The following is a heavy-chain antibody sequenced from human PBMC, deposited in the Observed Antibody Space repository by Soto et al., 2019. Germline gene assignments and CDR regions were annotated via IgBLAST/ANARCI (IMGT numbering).Heavy chain of an antibody. CDR3: ARTSAAGKYYYGMDV. V-gene: IGHV5-51*01. CDR1: GYTFPSYW. Sequence: PGESLKISCKGSGYTFPSYWIGWVRQMPGKGLEWMGIIYPGDSDARYSPSFQGQVTISADNSITTAYLQWSSLTASDTAMYYCARTSAAGKYYYGMDVWGQGTTVTVSS. J-gene: IGHJ6*02. D-gene: IGHD6-13*01. CDR2: IYPGDSDA.